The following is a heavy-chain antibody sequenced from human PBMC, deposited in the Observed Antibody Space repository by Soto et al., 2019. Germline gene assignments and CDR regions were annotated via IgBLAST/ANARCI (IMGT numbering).Heavy chain of an antibody. V-gene: IGHV3-7*05. D-gene: IGHD6-6*01. CDR1: GFTLSSYW. Sequence: GGSLRLSCAASGFTLSSYWMSWVRQAPGKGLEWVANIKQDGSEKYYVDSVKGRFTISRDTAKSSLYLQLNSLRAEDTAVYYCARRFVRSSSSRSGYYYGMDVWGQGTTVTVSS. CDR3: ARRFVRSSSSRSGYYYGMDV. CDR2: IKQDGSEK. J-gene: IGHJ6*02.